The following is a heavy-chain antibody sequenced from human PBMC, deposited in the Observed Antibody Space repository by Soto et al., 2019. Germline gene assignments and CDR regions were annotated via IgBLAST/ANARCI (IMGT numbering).Heavy chain of an antibody. Sequence: EVQLVESGGDLVQPGGSLRLSCAASRFTFSDYSMNWVRQAPGKGLEWVSYISGGGETIYYADSVRGRFTISRDNAKNYLFLQMSSLREEDTAVYYCARESPSSQWLPTRYFDYWGQGTLVTVSA. D-gene: IGHD6-19*01. V-gene: IGHV3-48*02. J-gene: IGHJ4*02. CDR2: ISGGGETI. CDR3: ARESPSSQWLPTRYFDY. CDR1: RFTFSDYS.